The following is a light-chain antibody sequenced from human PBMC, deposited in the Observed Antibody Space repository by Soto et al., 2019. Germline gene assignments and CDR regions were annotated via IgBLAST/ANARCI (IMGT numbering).Light chain of an antibody. J-gene: IGKJ4*01. Sequence: EIVMTQSPATLSVSPGERATLSCRASQSVSSNLAWYQQKPGQGPRLLIYGASTRATGIPARFSGSGSGTEFTLTISSLQSEDFAVYYCQQYHNWPPLTFGGGTKVEIK. CDR3: QQYHNWPPLT. CDR2: GAS. CDR1: QSVSSN. V-gene: IGKV3-15*01.